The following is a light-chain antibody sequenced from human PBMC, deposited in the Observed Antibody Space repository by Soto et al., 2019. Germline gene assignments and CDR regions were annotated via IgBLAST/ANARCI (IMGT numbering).Light chain of an antibody. V-gene: IGKV3-15*01. CDR1: QSVTTRY. Sequence: PGAGATLSCSASQSVTTRYLAWYHQKPGQAPRLLIHGASTRATGVPAKVSGSGSGTEFTLTISSLQSEDFAVYYCQQHDSWPRTFGQGTKVDI. CDR3: QQHDSWPRT. J-gene: IGKJ1*01. CDR2: GAS.